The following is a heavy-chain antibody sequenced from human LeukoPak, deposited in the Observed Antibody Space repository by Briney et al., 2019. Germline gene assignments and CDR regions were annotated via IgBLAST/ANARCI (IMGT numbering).Heavy chain of an antibody. CDR1: GFTFNAYS. Sequence: GGSLRLSCAASGFTFNAYSIHWVRQAPGKGLEWVSLVKGDGVTTDYANSVKGRFTVSRDNSKNSLYLQMSNLRTEDTALYYCVRDTGSGWDFDYWGQGTLVTVSS. V-gene: IGHV3-43*02. CDR2: VKGDGVTT. D-gene: IGHD6-19*01. J-gene: IGHJ4*02. CDR3: VRDTGSGWDFDY.